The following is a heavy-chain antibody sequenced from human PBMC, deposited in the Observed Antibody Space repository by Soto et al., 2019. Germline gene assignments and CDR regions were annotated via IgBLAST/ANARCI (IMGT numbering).Heavy chain of an antibody. D-gene: IGHD6-13*01. CDR3: ARLRGKAAAGTYYFDY. V-gene: IGHV5-51*01. Sequence: GGSLRLSCKGSGYSFTSYWIGWVRQMPGKGLEWMGIIYPGDSDTRYSPSFQGQVTISADKSISTAYLQWSSLKASDTAMYYCARLRGKAAAGTYYFDYWGQGTLVTVSS. CDR1: GYSFTSYW. J-gene: IGHJ4*02. CDR2: IYPGDSDT.